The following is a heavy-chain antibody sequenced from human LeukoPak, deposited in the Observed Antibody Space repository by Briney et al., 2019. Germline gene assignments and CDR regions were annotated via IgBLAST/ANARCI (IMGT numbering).Heavy chain of an antibody. CDR3: ARDSKGYCSSTSCYRWFDP. J-gene: IGHJ5*02. CDR1: GGSISSYY. V-gene: IGHV4-30-4*08. Sequence: SETLSLTCTVSGGSISSYYWSWIRQPPGKGLEWIGYIYYSGSTYYNPSLKSRVTISVDTSKNQFSLKLSSVTAADTAVYYCARDSKGYCSSTSCYRWFDPWGQGTLVTVSS. CDR2: IYYSGST. D-gene: IGHD2-2*01.